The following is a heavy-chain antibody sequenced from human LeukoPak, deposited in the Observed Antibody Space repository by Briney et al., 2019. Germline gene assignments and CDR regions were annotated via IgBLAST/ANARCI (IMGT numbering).Heavy chain of an antibody. V-gene: IGHV3-23*01. D-gene: IGHD3-16*01. J-gene: IGHJ3*02. CDR3: AKGKVNHDGAFDI. Sequence: GGSLRLSCAASGFSFSSYAMSWVRQAPGKGLEWVSTISASGHSTYYAASAKGRFTISRDNSQHTLSLQMNSLRAEDTALYYCAKGKVNHDGAFDIWGQGTMVTVSS. CDR1: GFSFSSYA. CDR2: ISASGHST.